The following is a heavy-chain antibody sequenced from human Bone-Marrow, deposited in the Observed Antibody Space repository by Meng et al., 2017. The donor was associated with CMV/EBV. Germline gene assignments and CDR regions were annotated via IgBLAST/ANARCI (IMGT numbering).Heavy chain of an antibody. CDR1: GGSISSGGYY. D-gene: IGHD3-22*01. V-gene: IGHV4-31*03. CDR2: IYYSGST. J-gene: IGHJ4*02. CDR3: ATSYYYDSSGSFG. Sequence: LRLSCTVSGGSISSGGYYWSWIRQHPGKGLEWIGYIYYSGSTYYNPSLKSRVTISVDTSKNQFSLKLSSVTAADTAVYYCATSYYYDSSGSFGWGQRTLVTVSS.